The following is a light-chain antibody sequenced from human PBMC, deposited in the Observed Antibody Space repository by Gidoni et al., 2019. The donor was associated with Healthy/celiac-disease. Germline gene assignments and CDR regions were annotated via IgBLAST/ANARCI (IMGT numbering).Light chain of an antibody. J-gene: IGKJ2*01. CDR1: QSISSY. CDR2: AAS. Sequence: DIQMTQSPSSLSASVGDRVTITCRASQSISSYLNWYQQKPGKAPKLLIYAASSLQSGVPSSFSGSVSGTDFTLTISSLQPEDCATYYCQQSYSTPYTFGQGTKLEIK. V-gene: IGKV1-39*01. CDR3: QQSYSTPYT.